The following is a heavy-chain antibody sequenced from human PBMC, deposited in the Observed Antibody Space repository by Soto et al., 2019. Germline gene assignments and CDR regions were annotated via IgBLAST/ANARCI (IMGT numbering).Heavy chain of an antibody. CDR3: ARGAVSGSYYKY. Sequence: QVQLVQSGAEVKKPGSSVKVSCKASGGTFSSYAISWVRQAPGQGLEWMGGIIPIFGTANYAQKFQGRVXIXAXXSTSTAYMELSSLRSEDTAVYYCARGAVSGSYYKYWGQGTLVTVSS. J-gene: IGHJ4*02. V-gene: IGHV1-69*12. D-gene: IGHD1-26*01. CDR2: IIPIFGTA. CDR1: GGTFSSYA.